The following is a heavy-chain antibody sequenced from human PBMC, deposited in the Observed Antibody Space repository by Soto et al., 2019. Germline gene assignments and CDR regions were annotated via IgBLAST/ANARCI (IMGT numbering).Heavy chain of an antibody. J-gene: IGHJ4*02. CDR2: ISGSGGST. V-gene: IGHV3-23*01. CDR1: GFTFSSYA. Sequence: PGGSLRLSCAASGFTFSSYAMSWVRQAPGKGLEWVSAISGSGGSTYYADSVKGRFTISRDNSKNTLYLQMNSLRAEDTAVYYCAKDSSSGWYVEGYFDYWDQGTLVTVSS. CDR3: AKDSSSGWYVEGYFDY. D-gene: IGHD6-19*01.